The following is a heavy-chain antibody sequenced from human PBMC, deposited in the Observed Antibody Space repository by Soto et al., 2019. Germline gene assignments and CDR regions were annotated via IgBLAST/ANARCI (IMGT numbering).Heavy chain of an antibody. CDR3: ARDGPAGYSYGYYYYYYGMDV. CDR1: GFTFSSYS. D-gene: IGHD5-18*01. J-gene: IGHJ6*02. CDR2: ISSSSSTI. V-gene: IGHV3-48*02. Sequence: GGSLRLSCAASGFTFSSYSMNWVRQAPGKGLEWVSYISSSSSTIYYADSVKGRFTISRDNAKNSLYLQMNSLRDEDTAVYYCARDGPAGYSYGYYYYYYGMDVWGQGTTVTVSS.